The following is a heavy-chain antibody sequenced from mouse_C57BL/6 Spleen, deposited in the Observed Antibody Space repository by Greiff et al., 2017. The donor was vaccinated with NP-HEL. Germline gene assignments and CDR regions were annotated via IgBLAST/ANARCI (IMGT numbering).Heavy chain of an antibody. CDR1: GYTFTSYW. CDR2: IDPSDSYT. Sequence: QVQLQQPGAELVMPGASVKLSCKASGYTFTSYWMHWVKQRPGQGLEWIGEIDPSDSYTNYNQKFKGKSTLTVEKSSSTAYMQLSSLTSEDSAVYYCARVSNYGYWGQGTTLTVSA. CDR3: ARVSNYGY. D-gene: IGHD2-5*01. J-gene: IGHJ2*01. V-gene: IGHV1-69*01.